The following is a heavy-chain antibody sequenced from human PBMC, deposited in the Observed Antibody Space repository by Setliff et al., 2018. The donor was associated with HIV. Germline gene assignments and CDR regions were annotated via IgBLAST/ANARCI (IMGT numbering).Heavy chain of an antibody. CDR2: ISGSGQNI. CDR1: GFRINDYD. V-gene: IGHV3-11*04. Sequence: GGSLRLSCVASGFRINDYDMNWVRQAPGKGLEWVSHISGSGQNIYYADSVRGRITISRDNAQNSVYLQMTSVRAEDTAVYFCAYYSSGIPNCGGGSCYPYYFDYWGQGTLVTVSS. J-gene: IGHJ4*02. D-gene: IGHD2-15*01. CDR3: AYYSSGIPNCGGGSCYPYYFDY.